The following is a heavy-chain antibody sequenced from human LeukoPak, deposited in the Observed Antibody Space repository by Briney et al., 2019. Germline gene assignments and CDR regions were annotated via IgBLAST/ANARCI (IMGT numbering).Heavy chain of an antibody. CDR3: ASPGRGYSYGSETPFDY. CDR2: ISGSGGST. Sequence: GGSLRLSCAASGFSFSNYAMSWVRQAPGKGLEWVSAISGSGGSTYYADSVKGRFTVSRDTSKNTLYLQMNSLRAEDTAVYYCASPGRGYSYGSETPFDYWGQGTLVTVSS. CDR1: GFSFSNYA. D-gene: IGHD5-18*01. V-gene: IGHV3-23*01. J-gene: IGHJ4*02.